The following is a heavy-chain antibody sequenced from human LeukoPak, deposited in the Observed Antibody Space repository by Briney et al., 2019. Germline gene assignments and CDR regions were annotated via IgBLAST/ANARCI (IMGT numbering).Heavy chain of an antibody. CDR1: GFTFRNYY. J-gene: IGHJ4*02. D-gene: IGHD7-27*01. Sequence: GGSLRLSCAASGFTFRNYYMTWIRQAPGKGLEWISYISQSGSTIYYADSVRGRFTIYRDNAKNSLYLQRNSLRVEDTAVYYCARSDWGSHSWGQGTLVTVSS. CDR2: ISQSGSTI. V-gene: IGHV3-11*01. CDR3: ARSDWGSHS.